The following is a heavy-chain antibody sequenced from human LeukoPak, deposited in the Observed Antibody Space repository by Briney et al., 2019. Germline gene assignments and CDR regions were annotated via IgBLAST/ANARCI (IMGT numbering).Heavy chain of an antibody. CDR3: TRGIGYTYGWSD. Sequence: PGRSLRLSCVTSGFTFTDYAISWFRQAPGKGLEWVGFIRRIPSGGTTDYAASVKGRFTISRDNSKSIAYLQMNSLESEDTAMYYCTRGIGYTYGWSDWGQGTLVTMSS. D-gene: IGHD5-18*01. V-gene: IGHV3-49*03. CDR2: IRRIPSGGTT. J-gene: IGHJ4*02. CDR1: GFTFTDYA.